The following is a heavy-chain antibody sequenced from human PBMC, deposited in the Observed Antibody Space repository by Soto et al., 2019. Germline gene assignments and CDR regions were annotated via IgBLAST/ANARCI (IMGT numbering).Heavy chain of an antibody. V-gene: IGHV3-33*01. CDR3: ARDQTDSGGYSDS. CDR2: IWNDGSNE. J-gene: IGHJ4*02. D-gene: IGHD2-15*01. Sequence: GRSLRVSCEWSGFPSGSSGIHWVRQAPGKGLGWLAIIWNDGSNEYYADSVKGRFTISRDNSKNTVYLQVTNLRAEDTAVYFCARDQTDSGGYSDSWGQGTLVTVSS. CDR1: GFPSGSSG.